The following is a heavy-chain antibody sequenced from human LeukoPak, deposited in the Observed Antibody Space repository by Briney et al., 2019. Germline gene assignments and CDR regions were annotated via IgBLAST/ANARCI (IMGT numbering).Heavy chain of an antibody. J-gene: IGHJ4*02. Sequence: GASVKVSCKASGYTFTSYAMHWVRQAPGQGLEWMGWINAGNSNTKYSQKFQGRVTITRDTSASTAYMELSSLRSEDTAVYYCARGGVYDSSGYYYGYWGQGTLVTVSS. V-gene: IGHV1-3*01. D-gene: IGHD3-22*01. CDR3: ARGGVYDSSGYYYGY. CDR1: GYTFTSYA. CDR2: INAGNSNT.